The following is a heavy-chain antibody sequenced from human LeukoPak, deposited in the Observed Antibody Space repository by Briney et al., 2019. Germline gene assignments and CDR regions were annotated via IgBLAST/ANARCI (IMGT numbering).Heavy chain of an antibody. CDR2: INSDGSST. CDR1: GFTFSTYW. J-gene: IGHJ4*02. CDR3: ATDVPAVTIFGY. Sequence: GGSLRLSCAASGFTFSTYWMHWVRRAPGTGLVWVSLINSDGSSTNYADSVKGRFTISRDNAKNTLYLQMNSLRAEDTAVYYCATDVPAVTIFGYWGQGTLVTVSS. D-gene: IGHD2-2*01. V-gene: IGHV3-74*01.